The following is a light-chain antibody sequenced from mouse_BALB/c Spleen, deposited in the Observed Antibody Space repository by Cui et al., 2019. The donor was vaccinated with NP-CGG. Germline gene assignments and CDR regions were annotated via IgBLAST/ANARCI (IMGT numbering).Light chain of an antibody. Sequence: VLTQQTAHTTSPGGTVTLTCRSSTGAVTTSNYANWVQEKPDHLFTGLIGGTNNRTPGVPARFSGSLIGDKAALTITGAQTEDEAIYFCALWYSNHWVFGGGTKLTVL. CDR3: ALWYSNHWV. J-gene: IGLJ1*01. CDR2: GTN. V-gene: IGLV1*01. CDR1: TGAVTTSNY.